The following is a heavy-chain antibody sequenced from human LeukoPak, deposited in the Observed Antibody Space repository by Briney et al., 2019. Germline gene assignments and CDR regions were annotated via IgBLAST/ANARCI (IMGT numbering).Heavy chain of an antibody. J-gene: IGHJ4*02. Sequence: GGSLRLSCAASGFTFSSYWMHWVRQAPGKGLVWVSRINSDGSSTSYADSVKGRSTISRDNAKNTLYLQMNSLRAEDTAVYYCARGTGEIAVAGIDYWGQGTLVTVSS. CDR2: INSDGSST. D-gene: IGHD6-19*01. CDR3: ARGTGEIAVAGIDY. CDR1: GFTFSSYW. V-gene: IGHV3-74*01.